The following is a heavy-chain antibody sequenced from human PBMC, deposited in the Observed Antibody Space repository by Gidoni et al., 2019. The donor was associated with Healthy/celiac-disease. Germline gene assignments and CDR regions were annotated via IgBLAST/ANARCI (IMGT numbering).Heavy chain of an antibody. V-gene: IGHV4-61*02. Sequence: QVQLQESGTGLVKPSQTLSLTCTVSGGSISSGSYYWSWIRQPAGKGLEWIGRIYTSGSTNYNPSLKSRVTISVDTSKNQFSLKLSSVTAADTAVYYCARGTMPRYYYGMDVWGQGTTVTVSS. CDR3: ARGTMPRYYYGMDV. CDR1: GGSISSGSYY. CDR2: IYTSGST. D-gene: IGHD2-2*01. J-gene: IGHJ6*02.